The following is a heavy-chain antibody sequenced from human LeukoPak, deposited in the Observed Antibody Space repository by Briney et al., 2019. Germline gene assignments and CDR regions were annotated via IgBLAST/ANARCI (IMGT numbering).Heavy chain of an antibody. V-gene: IGHV4-34*01. Sequence: SETLSLTCAVSGGSFSGYYWSWIRQPPGKGLEWIGEINHSGSTNYNPSLKSRVTISVDTSKNQFSLNLSSVTAADTAVYYCARRGYWNWFDLWGEGTLVTVSS. D-gene: IGHD3-22*01. CDR1: GGSFSGYY. J-gene: IGHJ5*02. CDR3: ARRGYWNWFDL. CDR2: INHSGST.